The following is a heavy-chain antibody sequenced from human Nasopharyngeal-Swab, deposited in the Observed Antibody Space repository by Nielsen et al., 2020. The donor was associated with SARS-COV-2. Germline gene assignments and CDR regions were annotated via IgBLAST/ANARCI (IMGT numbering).Heavy chain of an antibody. D-gene: IGHD3-16*02. CDR3: AKKTVGTYPFDY. V-gene: IGHV3-48*01. CDR1: GFTLSTYT. Sequence: GESLKISCAASGFTLSTYTFNWVRQAPGKGLEWVSFIAGSGSTVYRDSVKGRFTVSRDNARNLVYLQMNSLRAEDTAVYYCAKKTVGTYPFDYWGQGTLVTLSS. CDR2: IAGSGSTV. J-gene: IGHJ4*02.